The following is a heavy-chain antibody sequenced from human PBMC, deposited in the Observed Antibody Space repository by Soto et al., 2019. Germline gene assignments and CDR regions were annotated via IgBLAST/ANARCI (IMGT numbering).Heavy chain of an antibody. J-gene: IGHJ6*02. V-gene: IGHV4-61*01. CDR1: GGSVSSGSYY. CDR2: IYYSGST. D-gene: IGHD6-19*01. Sequence: QVQLQESGPGLVKPSETLSLTCTVSGGSVSSGSYYWSWIRQHPGKGLEWIGYIYYSGSTNYNPPLKSRVTISVYTSKNQCSLKLSSVTAADTAVYYCARGIEGWYQGRSYYGMDGWGQGTTVTVSS. CDR3: ARGIEGWYQGRSYYGMDG.